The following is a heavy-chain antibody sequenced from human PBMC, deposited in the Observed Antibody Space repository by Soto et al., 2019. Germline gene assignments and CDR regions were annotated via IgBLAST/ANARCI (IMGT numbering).Heavy chain of an antibody. CDR1: GFTFSSYS. Sequence: PGGSLRLSCTASGFTFSSYSMNWVRRAPGKGLEWVSSISSSSSFIYSAGSVKGRFTISRDNAKNSLYLQMNSLRAEGTAVYYCAVGEETGTPYFGNWGQGTLVTVSS. CDR2: ISSSSSFI. D-gene: IGHD1-7*01. V-gene: IGHV3-21*01. J-gene: IGHJ4*02. CDR3: AVGEETGTPYFGN.